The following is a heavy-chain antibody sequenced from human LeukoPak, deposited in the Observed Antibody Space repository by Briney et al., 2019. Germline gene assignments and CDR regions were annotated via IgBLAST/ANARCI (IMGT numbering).Heavy chain of an antibody. J-gene: IGHJ4*02. D-gene: IGHD5-24*01. CDR3: ARWLQGFDY. Sequence: SETLSLTCTVSGGSISSYYWSWIRQPPGKGLEWIGYIYYGGSTNYNPSLKSRVTISVDTSKNQFSLKLSSVTAADTAVYYCARWLQGFDYWGQGTLVTVSS. CDR1: GGSISSYY. V-gene: IGHV4-59*01. CDR2: IYYGGST.